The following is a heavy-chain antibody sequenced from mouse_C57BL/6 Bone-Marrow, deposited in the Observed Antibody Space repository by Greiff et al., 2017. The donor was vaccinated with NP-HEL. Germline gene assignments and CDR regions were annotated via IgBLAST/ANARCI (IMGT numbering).Heavy chain of an antibody. V-gene: IGHV5-4*01. CDR2: ISDGGSYT. CDR3: ARDRGGNYEGAMDY. J-gene: IGHJ4*01. CDR1: GFTFSSYA. D-gene: IGHD2-1*01. Sequence: EVQRVESGGGLVKPGGSLKLSCAASGFTFSSYAMSWVRQTPEKRLEWVATISDGGSYTYYPENVKGRFTISRDNAKNNLYLQMSHLKSEDTAMYYCARDRGGNYEGAMDYWGQGTSVTVSS.